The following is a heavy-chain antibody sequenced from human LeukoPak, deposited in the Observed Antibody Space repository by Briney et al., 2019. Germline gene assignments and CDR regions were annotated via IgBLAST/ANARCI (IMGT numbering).Heavy chain of an antibody. V-gene: IGHV5-51*01. D-gene: IGHD6-19*01. CDR3: ARWYSSGWYADY. J-gene: IGHJ4*02. CDR1: GYIFTSAW. CDR2: IHPGDSDT. Sequence: GDSRKISCKVSGYIFTSAWIGWVRKVPGKGLDWMGIIHPGDSDTRYSPSFQGQVTFSADKSVSTAYLQWSSLKASDTAMYYCARWYSSGWYADYWGQGTLVTVSS.